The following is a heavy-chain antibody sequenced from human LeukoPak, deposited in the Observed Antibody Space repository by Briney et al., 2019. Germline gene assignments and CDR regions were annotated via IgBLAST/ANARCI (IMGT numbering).Heavy chain of an antibody. Sequence: ASVKVSCKASGYTFTSYHISWVRQAPGQGLQWMGWISSYSGSTNYAQKLQGRVTMTTDTSTSTAYMELRSLRSEDTAVYYCAREDDTGRYMGDDAFDIWGQGTMVTVSS. J-gene: IGHJ3*02. CDR1: GYTFTSYH. CDR2: ISSYSGST. V-gene: IGHV1-18*04. D-gene: IGHD1-26*01. CDR3: AREDDTGRYMGDDAFDI.